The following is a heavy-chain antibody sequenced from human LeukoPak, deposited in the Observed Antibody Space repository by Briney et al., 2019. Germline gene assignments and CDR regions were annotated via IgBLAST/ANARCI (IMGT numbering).Heavy chain of an antibody. J-gene: IGHJ4*02. CDR1: GGTFSSYA. CDR2: IIPIFGTA. Sequence: ASVKVSCKASGGTFSSYAISWVRQAPGQGLEWMGGIIPIFGTANYAQKFQGRVTITADESTSTAYMELSSLRSEGTAVYYCARATRAATVTTDPFDYWGQGTLVTVSS. CDR3: ARATRAATVTTDPFDY. V-gene: IGHV1-69*13. D-gene: IGHD4-17*01.